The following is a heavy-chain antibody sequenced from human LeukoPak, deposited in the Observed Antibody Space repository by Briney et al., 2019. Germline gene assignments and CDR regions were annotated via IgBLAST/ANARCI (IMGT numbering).Heavy chain of an antibody. Sequence: ASVKVSCKASGGTFSSYAISWVRQAPGQGLEWMGGIIPIFGTANYAQKFQGRVTITADESTSTAYMELSSLRSEDTAVYYCARGFRYFDWLLLIWGQGTLVTVSS. J-gene: IGHJ4*02. D-gene: IGHD3-9*01. CDR2: IIPIFGTA. CDR1: GGTFSSYA. V-gene: IGHV1-69*13. CDR3: ARGFRYFDWLLLI.